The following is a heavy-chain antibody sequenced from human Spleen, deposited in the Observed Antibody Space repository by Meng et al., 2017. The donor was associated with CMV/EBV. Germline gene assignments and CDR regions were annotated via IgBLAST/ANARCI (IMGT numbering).Heavy chain of an antibody. V-gene: IGHV1-18*01. Sequence: ASVKVSCKASGYTFSSYGISWVRQAPGQGLEWMGWISVHNGNTNHAQKVQGRVSMSTDTSTSTAYMELRSLRPDDTAVYYCARGAQQLPYYYYYYGMDVWGQGTTVTVSS. CDR2: ISVHNGNT. CDR1: GYTFSSYG. D-gene: IGHD6-13*01. J-gene: IGHJ6*02. CDR3: ARGAQQLPYYYYYYGMDV.